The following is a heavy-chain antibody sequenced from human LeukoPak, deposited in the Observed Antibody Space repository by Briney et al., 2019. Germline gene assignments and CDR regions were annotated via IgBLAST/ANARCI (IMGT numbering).Heavy chain of an antibody. CDR1: GFTFSSYA. V-gene: IGHV3-23*01. CDR2: ISGSGGST. Sequence: GGSLRLSCAASGFTFSSYAMSWVRQAPGKGLEWVSAISGSGGSTYYADSVKGRFTISRDNSKNTLYLQMNSLRAEDTAVYYCASRAEEYYYDSSGYSDPWGQGTLVTVSS. CDR3: ASRAEEYYYDSSGYSDP. J-gene: IGHJ5*02. D-gene: IGHD3-22*01.